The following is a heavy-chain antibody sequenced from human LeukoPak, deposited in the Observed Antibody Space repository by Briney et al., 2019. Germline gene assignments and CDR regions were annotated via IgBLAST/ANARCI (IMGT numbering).Heavy chain of an antibody. CDR2: IDTSGSP. V-gene: IGHV4-61*02. CDR3: AANSADYNTLGSSYKV. J-gene: IGHJ4*02. D-gene: IGHD3-10*01. Sequence: SQTLSLTCTVSGGSIISSSYSWSSIRQPAGKGLEWIGRIDTSGSPNYNPSLKSRVTISIDTSKNQFSLKLSSVTAADTAVYYCAANSADYNTLGSSYKVWGQGTLVTVSS. CDR1: GGSIISSSYS.